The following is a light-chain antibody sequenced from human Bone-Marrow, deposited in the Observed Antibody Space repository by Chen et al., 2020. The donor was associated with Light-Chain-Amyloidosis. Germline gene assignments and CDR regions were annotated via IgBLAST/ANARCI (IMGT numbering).Light chain of an antibody. CDR3: QQSYSMSSIT. CDR1: QRISNY. CDR2: AAS. J-gene: IGKJ5*01. Sequence: DIQMTQSPSSLSASVGDRVTITCRASQRISNYLNWYQQKPGKAPKLLIHAASTLQSGVPLRFSGSGSGTDFSLTISSVQPEDFAMYYCQQSYSMSSITFGQGTRLEIK. V-gene: IGKV1-39*01.